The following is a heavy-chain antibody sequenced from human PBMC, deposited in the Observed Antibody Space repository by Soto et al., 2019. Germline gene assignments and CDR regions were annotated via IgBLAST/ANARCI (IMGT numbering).Heavy chain of an antibody. D-gene: IGHD3-10*01. J-gene: IGHJ5*02. CDR1: GGSITSRSRY. V-gene: IGHV4-39*01. CDR3: ARLLLGPDYYLNWFDP. Sequence: PSDTLSLPCSVSGGSITSRSRYWGWIRQPPGKGLEWIVSNHYTGNGYYNKSLKSRVTVSVDTSKNEFSLTLTSVTAADTAVYYCARLLLGPDYYLNWFDPWGRGTLVTVSS. CDR2: NHYTGNG.